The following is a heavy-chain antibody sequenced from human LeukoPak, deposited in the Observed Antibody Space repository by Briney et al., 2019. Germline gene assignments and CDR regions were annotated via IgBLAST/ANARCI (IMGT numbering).Heavy chain of an antibody. CDR2: ISWNSGSI. CDR1: GFTFDDYA. D-gene: IGHD6-19*01. CDR3: AKGGGWSQSGGFDI. Sequence: PGRSLRLSCAASGFTFDDYAMHWVRQAPGKGLEWVSGISWNSGSIGYADSVKGRFTISRDNAKNSLYLQMNSLRAEDMALYYCAKGGGWSQSGGFDIWGQGTMVTVSS. V-gene: IGHV3-9*03. J-gene: IGHJ3*02.